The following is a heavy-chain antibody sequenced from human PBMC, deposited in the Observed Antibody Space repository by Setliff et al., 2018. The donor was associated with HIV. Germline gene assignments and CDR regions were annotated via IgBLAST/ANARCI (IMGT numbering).Heavy chain of an antibody. CDR2: IYYSGNT. CDR1: GVSTSCTSYY. V-gene: IGHV4-39*02. D-gene: IGHD1-1*01. CDR3: ARDWNHYFYYMDV. J-gene: IGHJ6*03. Sequence: SETLSLTCTVSGVSTSCTSYYWGWIRQPPGKGLEWIGYIYYSGNTYYNPSLKSRVTISVDTSKNHFSLRLSSVTAADTAVYYCARDWNHYFYYMDVWGKGTTVTVSS.